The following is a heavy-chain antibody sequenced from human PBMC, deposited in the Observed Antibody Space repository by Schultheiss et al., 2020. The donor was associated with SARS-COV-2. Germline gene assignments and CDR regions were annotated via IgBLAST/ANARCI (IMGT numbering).Heavy chain of an antibody. Sequence: GGSLRLSCTASGFTLSSYEMNWVRQAPGKGLEWVSYIESSGDTYYADSVKGRFTISRDSGKNSLYLQMNSLRAEDTAVYYCATYYYGSGGLLGYWGQGTLVTVSS. CDR2: IESSGDT. D-gene: IGHD3-10*01. CDR3: ATYYYGSGGLLGY. V-gene: IGHV3-48*03. J-gene: IGHJ4*02. CDR1: GFTLSSYE.